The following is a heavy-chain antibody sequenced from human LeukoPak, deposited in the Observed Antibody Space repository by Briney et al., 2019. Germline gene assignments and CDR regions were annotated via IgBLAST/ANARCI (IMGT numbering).Heavy chain of an antibody. D-gene: IGHD3-9*01. V-gene: IGHV1-2*02. CDR1: GYTFTRYY. CDR3: AKDAEPHDMPPVFYYYMDG. J-gene: IGHJ6*03. Sequence: ASVTVSCKASGYTFTRYYMHWVRQAPGQGLEWMGWINPNSGGTNYAHKFQCRVTMTRDTAISTAYMELRRLRSDDTAVYYCAKDAEPHDMPPVFYYYMDGWGKGTMVTVSS. CDR2: INPNSGGT.